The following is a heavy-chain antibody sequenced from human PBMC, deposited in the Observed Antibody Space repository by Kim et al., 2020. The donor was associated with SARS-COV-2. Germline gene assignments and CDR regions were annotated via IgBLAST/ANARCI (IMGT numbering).Heavy chain of an antibody. CDR3: ARAGCGGDCSDAFDI. V-gene: IGHV1-69*04. J-gene: IGHJ3*02. D-gene: IGHD2-21*02. Sequence: PKFQGRGTITADKSTSTAYMELSSLRSEDTAVYYCARAGCGGDCSDAFDIWGQGTMVTVSS.